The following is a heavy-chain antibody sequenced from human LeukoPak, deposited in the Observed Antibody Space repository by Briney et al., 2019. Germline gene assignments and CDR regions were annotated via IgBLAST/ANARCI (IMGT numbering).Heavy chain of an antibody. J-gene: IGHJ4*02. CDR1: GFTVSSNY. CDR2: IYSGGST. CDR3: ASERSGWSPGRGRGC. Sequence: GGSLRLSCAASGFTVSSNYMSWVRQAPGKGLEWVSVIYSGGSTYYADSVKGRFTISRDNSKNTLYLQMNSLRAEDTAVYYCASERSGWSPGRGRGCWGQGTLVTVSS. V-gene: IGHV3-66*01. D-gene: IGHD6-19*01.